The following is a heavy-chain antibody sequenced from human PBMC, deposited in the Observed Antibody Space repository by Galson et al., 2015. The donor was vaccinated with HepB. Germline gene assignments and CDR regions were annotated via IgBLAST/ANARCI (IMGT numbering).Heavy chain of an antibody. Sequence: SLRLSCAASGFKFDDYGMTWVRQAPGKGLEWVSGINWNGGSTGYADSVKGRFTISRDNVKNSLYLQMNSLRVEDTALYYCARGEFTSYYYYGMDVWGQGTTVTVSS. CDR1: GFKFDDYG. CDR3: ARGEFTSYYYYGMDV. V-gene: IGHV3-20*04. J-gene: IGHJ6*02. CDR2: INWNGGST. D-gene: IGHD3-16*01.